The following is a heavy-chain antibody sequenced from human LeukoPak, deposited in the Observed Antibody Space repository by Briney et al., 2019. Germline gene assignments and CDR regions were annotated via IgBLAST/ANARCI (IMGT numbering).Heavy chain of an antibody. V-gene: IGHV1-8*01. CDR1: GYTFTSYD. J-gene: IGHJ5*02. CDR3: ARRRGIVATPNWFDP. D-gene: IGHD5-12*01. CDR2: MNPNSGNT. Sequence: ASVKVSCKASGYTFTSYDINWVRQATGQGLEWMGWMNPNSGNTGYAQKFQGTVTMTRNTSISTAYMELSSLRSEDTAVYYCARRRGIVATPNWFDPWGQGTLVTVSS.